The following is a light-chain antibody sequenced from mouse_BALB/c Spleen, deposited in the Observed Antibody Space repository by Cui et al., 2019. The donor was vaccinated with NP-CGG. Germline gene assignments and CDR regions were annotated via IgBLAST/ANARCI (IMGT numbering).Light chain of an antibody. V-gene: IGLV1*01. J-gene: IGLJ1*01. CDR1: TGAVTTNNY. CDR2: GTN. Sequence: PVVIQESALTTSPGETVTLTCRSSTGAVTTNNYANWVQEKPDHLFTGLIGGTNNRAPGVPARFSGSLIGDKAALTITGAQTEDEAIYFCALWYSNHWVFGGGTKLTIL. CDR3: ALWYSNHWV.